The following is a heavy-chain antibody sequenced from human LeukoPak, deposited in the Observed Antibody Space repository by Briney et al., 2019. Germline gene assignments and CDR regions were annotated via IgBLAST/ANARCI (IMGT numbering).Heavy chain of an antibody. J-gene: IGHJ4*02. CDR1: GFTFSSYA. V-gene: IGHV3-23*01. CDR2: ISGSGGST. Sequence: GGSLRLSCAASGFTFSSYAMSWVRQAPGKGLEWVSAISGSGGSTYYADSVKGRFTISRDNSKNTLYVQMNSLRAEDTAIYYCAKRVVSTVTTDYFGYWGQGTLVTVSS. D-gene: IGHD4-17*01. CDR3: AKRVVSTVTTDYFGY.